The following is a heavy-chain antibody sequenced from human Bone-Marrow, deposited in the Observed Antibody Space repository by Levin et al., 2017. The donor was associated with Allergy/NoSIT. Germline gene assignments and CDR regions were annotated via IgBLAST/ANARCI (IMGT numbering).Heavy chain of an antibody. V-gene: IGHV3-33*01. CDR3: ARSKAGDDYYFYAMDV. D-gene: IGHD5-24*01. CDR2: IWYDGGNK. J-gene: IGHJ6*02. Sequence: QTGGSLRLSCAASGFTNHAMHWVRQAPGKGLEWVAFIWYDGGNKYHADSVKGRFTVSKDTSKNTIYLEMNSLRVEDTAVYYCARSKAGDDYYFYAMDVWGQGTTVTVSS. CDR1: GFTNHA.